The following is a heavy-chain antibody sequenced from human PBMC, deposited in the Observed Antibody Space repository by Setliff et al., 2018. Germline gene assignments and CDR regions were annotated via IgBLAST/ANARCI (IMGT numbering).Heavy chain of an antibody. V-gene: IGHV4-34*01. J-gene: IGHJ6*03. D-gene: IGHD3-10*02. Sequence: SETLSLTCAVYGGSFSDFYWIWIRQPPGEGLEWIGEIAHRRVTTYNPSLQSRAAISLDTSKRRFSLKLGSVSAADTAVYYCARGRDVFPVPPYMDVWAEGTTVTVSS. CDR1: GGSFSDFY. CDR3: ARGRDVFPVPPYMDV. CDR2: IAHRRVT.